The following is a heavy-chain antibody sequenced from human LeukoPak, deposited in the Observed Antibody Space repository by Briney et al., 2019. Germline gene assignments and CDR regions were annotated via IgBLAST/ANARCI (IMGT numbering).Heavy chain of an antibody. V-gene: IGHV3-23*01. CDR2: ISGSGGST. CDR1: GFTFSSYA. D-gene: IGHD3-3*01. Sequence: QPGGSLRLSCAASGFTFSSYAMSWVRQAPGKGLEWDSAISGSGGSTYYADSVKGRFTISRDNSKNTLYLQMNSLRAEDTAVYYCAKDLIPYYDFWSGYVFDYWGQGTLVTVSS. CDR3: AKDLIPYYDFWSGYVFDY. J-gene: IGHJ4*02.